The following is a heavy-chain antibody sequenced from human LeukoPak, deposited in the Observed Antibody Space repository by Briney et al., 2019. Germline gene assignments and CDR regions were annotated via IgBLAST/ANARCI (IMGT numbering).Heavy chain of an antibody. V-gene: IGHV4-59*11. CDR3: ASSYSSSSALQHFDY. CDR1: GGYLGSHY. J-gene: IGHJ4*02. D-gene: IGHD6-6*01. Sequence: SETLSLTCTVSGGYLGSHYWTWIRQPPGKGLEWIGYIYDSGSTYYHPSLKSRVTISVDTSKNQFSLNLNSVTAADTAVYYCASSYSSSSALQHFDYWGQGTLVTVSS. CDR2: IYDSGST.